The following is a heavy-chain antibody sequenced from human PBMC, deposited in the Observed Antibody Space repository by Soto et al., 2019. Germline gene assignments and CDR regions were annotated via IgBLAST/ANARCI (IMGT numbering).Heavy chain of an antibody. D-gene: IGHD2-15*01. CDR2: ISSSKRTI. CDR1: GFTFRSHS. CDR3: AREGWPLLQTGMDV. Sequence: EVQLVESGGGLKQPGGSLRLSCAASGFTFRSHSMNWVRQAPGKGLEWVSYISSSKRTINYADSVKGRFIISRDNAKNSLYLEMHSLRVEDTAVYYCAREGWPLLQTGMDVWGQGTTGTVSS. J-gene: IGHJ6*02. V-gene: IGHV3-48*01.